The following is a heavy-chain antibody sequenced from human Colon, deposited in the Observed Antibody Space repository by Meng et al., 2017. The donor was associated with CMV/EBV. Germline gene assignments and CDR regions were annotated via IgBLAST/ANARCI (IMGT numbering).Heavy chain of an antibody. CDR2: ISGTGGNT. CDR3: AKIQRGNFDY. J-gene: IGHJ4*02. CDR1: DFIFPSCA. V-gene: IGHV3-23*01. Sequence: GGSLRLSCAAPDFIFPSCAMNCVRQAPGKGLEWVSAISGTGGNTYYADSVRGRFTISRDNSKNTLYLQLNNLRGDDTAVYYCAKIQRGNFDYWGQGTLVTVSS. D-gene: IGHD3-10*01.